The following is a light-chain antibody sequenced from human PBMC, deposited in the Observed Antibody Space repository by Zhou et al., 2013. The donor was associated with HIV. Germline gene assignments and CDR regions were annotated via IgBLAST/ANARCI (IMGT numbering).Light chain of an antibody. J-gene: IGLJ2*01. CDR1: RSNIGAGYD. V-gene: IGLV1-40*01. CDR3: QSFDSSLSVVI. Sequence: QSVLTQPPSVSGAPGQRVTISCTGSRSNIGAGYDVHWYQQLPGTAPKLLIYRNNNRPSGVPDRFSGSKSGTSASLAITGLQAEDEADYYCQSFDSSLSVVIFGGGTKLTVL. CDR2: RNN.